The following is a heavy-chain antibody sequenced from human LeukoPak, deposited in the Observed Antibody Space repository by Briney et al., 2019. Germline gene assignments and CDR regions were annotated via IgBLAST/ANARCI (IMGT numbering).Heavy chain of an antibody. CDR3: AKGKVVPATIYDY. Sequence: GGSLRLSCAASGFTFSSYAMSWVRQAPGKGLEWVSGFSGGDGSTSYADSVKGRFIISRDNSKNTLYLQMNSLRAEDTAVYYCAKGKVVPATIYDYWGQGTLVTVSS. V-gene: IGHV3-23*01. D-gene: IGHD2-2*02. CDR1: GFTFSSYA. CDR2: FSGGDGST. J-gene: IGHJ4*02.